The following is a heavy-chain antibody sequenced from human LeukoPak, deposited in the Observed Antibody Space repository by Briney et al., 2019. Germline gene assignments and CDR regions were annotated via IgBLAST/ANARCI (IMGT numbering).Heavy chain of an antibody. V-gene: IGHV4-39*07. CDR2: IYYSGST. D-gene: IGHD2-15*01. CDR1: GGSISSSSYY. J-gene: IGHJ4*02. CDR3: ARVGYCSGGSCYGADY. Sequence: SETLSLTCTVSGGSISSSSYYWGWIRQPPGKGLEWIGSIYYSGSTYYNPSLKSRVTISVDTSKNQFSLKLSSVTAADTAVYYCARVGYCSGGSCYGADYWGQGTLVTVSS.